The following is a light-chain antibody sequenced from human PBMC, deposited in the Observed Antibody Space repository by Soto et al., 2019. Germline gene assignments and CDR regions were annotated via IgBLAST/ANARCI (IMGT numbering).Light chain of an antibody. CDR2: EGS. CDR1: SSDVGTSNL. CDR3: CSYAGSNTYVA. J-gene: IGLJ2*01. Sequence: QSALTQPASVSGSPGQSITISCTGTSSDVGTSNLVSWYQQHPGKAPKLMIYEGSKRPSWVSNRFSGSKSGNTASLTISGLQAEDEADYYCCSYAGSNTYVAFGGGTKLTVL. V-gene: IGLV2-23*01.